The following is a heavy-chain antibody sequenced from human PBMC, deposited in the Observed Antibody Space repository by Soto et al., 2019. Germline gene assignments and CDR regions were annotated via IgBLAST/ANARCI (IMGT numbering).Heavy chain of an antibody. CDR3: ARDFGDIVATDWSYFDY. CDR1: GFTFSDYY. D-gene: IGHD5-12*01. CDR2: ISSSGSTI. V-gene: IGHV3-11*01. J-gene: IGHJ4*02. Sequence: PGGSLRLSCAASGFTFSDYYMNWIRQAPGKGLEWVSYISSSGSTIYYADSVEGRFTISRDNAKNSLYLQMNSLRAEDTAVYYCARDFGDIVATDWSYFDYWGQGTLVTVSS.